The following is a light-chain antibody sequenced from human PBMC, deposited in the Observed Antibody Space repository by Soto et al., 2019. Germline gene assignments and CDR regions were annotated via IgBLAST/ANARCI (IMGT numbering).Light chain of an antibody. J-gene: IGLJ2*01. CDR2: SSN. CDR3: ASWDDRLGAVI. V-gene: IGLV1-44*01. Sequence: QSVLTQPPSASGTPGQRVTISCSGSTSNIGSHTLNWYQHLPGTAPKLLIYSSNQRPSGVPDRFSGSKSGTSASLAISGLQSEDEAVYYCASWDDRLGAVIFGGGTKVTVL. CDR1: TSNIGSHT.